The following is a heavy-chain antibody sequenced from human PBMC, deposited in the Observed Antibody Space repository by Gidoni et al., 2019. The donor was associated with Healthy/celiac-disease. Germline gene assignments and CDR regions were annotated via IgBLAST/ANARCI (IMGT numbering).Heavy chain of an antibody. V-gene: IGHV1-69*02. J-gene: IGHJ6*02. CDR1: GGTFSSYT. Sequence: QVQLVQSGAEVKKPGSSVKVSCKASGGTFSSYTISWVRQAPGQGLEWMGRIIPILGIANYAQKFQGRVTITADKSTSTAYMELSSLRSEDTAVYYCASLVPRGFTEFGMDVWGQGTTVTVSS. CDR3: ASLVPRGFTEFGMDV. D-gene: IGHD3-10*01. CDR2: IIPILGIA.